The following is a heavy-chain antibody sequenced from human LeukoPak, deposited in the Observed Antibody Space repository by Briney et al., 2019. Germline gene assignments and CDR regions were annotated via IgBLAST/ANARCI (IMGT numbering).Heavy chain of an antibody. CDR2: IYSGGST. D-gene: IGHD4-17*01. V-gene: IGHV3-53*04. CDR3: VRHLHDYGDAFAY. Sequence: GGSLRLSCAASGFTVSNNYMSWVRQAPGKGLEWVSVIYSGGSTYYADSVKGRFTISRHNSKNTLYLQMNTLRAEDTTVYYCVRHLHDYGDAFAYWGQGTLVTVSS. J-gene: IGHJ4*02. CDR1: GFTVSNNY.